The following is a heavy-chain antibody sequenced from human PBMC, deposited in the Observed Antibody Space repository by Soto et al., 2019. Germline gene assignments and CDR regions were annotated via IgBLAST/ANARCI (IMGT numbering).Heavy chain of an antibody. CDR1: GYTFTSYA. D-gene: IGHD3-3*01. CDR2: INAGNGNT. Sequence: ASVKVSCKASGYTFTSYAMHWVRQAPGQRLEWMGWINAGNGNTKYSQKFQGRVTITRDTSASTAYMELSSLRSEDTAVYYCARDLGTVLRFLEWLPPHNYYYYGMDVWGQGTTVTGS. J-gene: IGHJ6*02. CDR3: ARDLGTVLRFLEWLPPHNYYYYGMDV. V-gene: IGHV1-3*01.